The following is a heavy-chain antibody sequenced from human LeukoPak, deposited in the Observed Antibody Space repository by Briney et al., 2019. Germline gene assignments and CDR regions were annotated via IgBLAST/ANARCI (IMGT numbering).Heavy chain of an antibody. CDR2: FDPEDGET. Sequence: ASVKVSCKVSGYTLTELSMHWVRRAPGKGLEWMGGFDPEDGETIYAQKFQGRVTMTEDTSTDTAYMELSSLRSEDTAVYYCATYYYDSSGYSPFDYWGQGTLVTVSS. D-gene: IGHD3-22*01. V-gene: IGHV1-24*01. J-gene: IGHJ4*02. CDR3: ATYYYDSSGYSPFDY. CDR1: GYTLTELS.